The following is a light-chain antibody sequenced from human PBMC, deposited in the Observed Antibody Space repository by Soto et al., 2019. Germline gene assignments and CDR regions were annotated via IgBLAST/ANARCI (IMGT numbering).Light chain of an antibody. CDR2: EAS. CDR1: SSDIGAFNS. Sequence: QSALTQPPSASGSPGQSVTISCTGTSSDIGAFNSISWYQQYPGKAPKLIIYEASNRPSGVPDRFSGSKSGNTASLTISGLQAADEADYYCSLYTSENTYVFGTGTKVTVL. J-gene: IGLJ1*01. V-gene: IGLV2-18*01. CDR3: SLYTSENTYV.